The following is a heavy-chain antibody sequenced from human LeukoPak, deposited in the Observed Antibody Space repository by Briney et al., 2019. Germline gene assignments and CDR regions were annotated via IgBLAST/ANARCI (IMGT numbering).Heavy chain of an antibody. D-gene: IGHD5-18*01. CDR1: GFTFSTYW. CDR3: PRAFGTMGHTWIQPRRYYDCYMDV. Sequence: PGGPLRLSCAASGFTFSTYWMSWVRQAPGKGLEWVANIKQDGSEKYCVDFEEGRFTFCRDNAKNSLYLRINRLSAEDTAVYYCPRAFGTMGHTWIQPRRYYDCYMDVWGKGSTVSVSS. V-gene: IGHV3-7*01. J-gene: IGHJ6*03. CDR2: IKQDGSEK.